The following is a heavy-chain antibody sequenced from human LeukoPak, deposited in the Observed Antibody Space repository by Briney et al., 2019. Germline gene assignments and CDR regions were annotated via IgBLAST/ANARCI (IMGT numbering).Heavy chain of an antibody. CDR1: RGSISSGDYY. V-gene: IGHV4-61*08. CDR3: ARDQAGTFDY. D-gene: IGHD6-19*01. CDR2: IYYSGST. Sequence: SETMSLTCTVSRGSISSGDYYWSWIRQPPGKGLEWIGYIYYSGSTNYNPSLKSRVTISVDTSKNQFSLKLSSVTAADTAVYYCARDQAGTFDYWGQGTLVTVSS. J-gene: IGHJ4*02.